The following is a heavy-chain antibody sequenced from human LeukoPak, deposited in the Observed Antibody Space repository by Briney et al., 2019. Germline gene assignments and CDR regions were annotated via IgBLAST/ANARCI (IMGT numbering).Heavy chain of an antibody. V-gene: IGHV1-18*01. CDR2: ISAYNGNT. CDR1: GYTFTSYG. J-gene: IGHJ4*02. Sequence: GASVKVSWKASGYTFTSYGISWVRQAPGQGLEWMGWISAYNGNTNYAQKLQGRVTMTTDTSTSTAYMELRSLRSDDTAVYYCARDFGVQQWLARGLYWGQGTLVTVSS. D-gene: IGHD6-19*01. CDR3: ARDFGVQQWLARGLY.